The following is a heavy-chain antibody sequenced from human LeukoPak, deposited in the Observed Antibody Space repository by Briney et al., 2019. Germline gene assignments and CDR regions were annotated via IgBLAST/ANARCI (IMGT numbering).Heavy chain of an antibody. CDR2: IRYDGSNK. CDR1: GFTFSSYG. CDR3: ARHPSGTDYGFDY. J-gene: IGHJ4*02. D-gene: IGHD1-26*01. Sequence: GGSLRLSCAASGFTFSSYGMHWVRQAPGKGLEWVAFIRYDGSNKYYADSVKGRFTISRDNSKNTLYLQMNSLRAEDTAVYYCARHPSGTDYGFDYWGQGTLVTVSS. V-gene: IGHV3-30*02.